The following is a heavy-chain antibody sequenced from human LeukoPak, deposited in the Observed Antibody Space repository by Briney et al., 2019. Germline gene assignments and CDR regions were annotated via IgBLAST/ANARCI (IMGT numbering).Heavy chain of an antibody. Sequence: ASVKVSCKASGYTFTSYGLSWVRQAPGQGLEWMGWISAYNGNINYAQKLQGRVTMTTDTSTSTAYMELRSLRSDDTAVYYCAREQDSYYYYYMDVWGKGTTVTVSS. CDR2: ISAYNGNI. V-gene: IGHV1-18*01. J-gene: IGHJ6*03. CDR3: AREQDSYYYYYMDV. CDR1: GYTFTSYG.